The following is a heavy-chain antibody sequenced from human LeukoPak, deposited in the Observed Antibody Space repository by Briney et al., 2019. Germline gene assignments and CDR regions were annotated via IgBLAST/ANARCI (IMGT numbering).Heavy chain of an antibody. D-gene: IGHD2-15*01. V-gene: IGHV4-34*01. CDR1: GGSFSGYY. CDR3: ASQKYSAYYFDY. J-gene: IGHJ4*02. Sequence: PSETLSLTCAVYGGSFSGYYWSWIRQPPGKGLEWIGEINHSGSTNYNPSLESRVTISVDTSKNQFSLKLSSVTAADTAVYYCASQKYSAYYFDYWGRGTLVTVSS. CDR2: INHSGST.